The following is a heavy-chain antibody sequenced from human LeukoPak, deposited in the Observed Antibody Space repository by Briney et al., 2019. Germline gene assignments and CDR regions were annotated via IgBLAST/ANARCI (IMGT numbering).Heavy chain of an antibody. D-gene: IGHD3-10*01. J-gene: IGHJ2*01. CDR3: ASRNGEAWFDWYFAL. CDR2: IYYTGGT. CDR1: GGSITSSSYY. Sequence: SETLSLTCSVSGGSITSSSYYWGWIRQPPEKGLEWIGSIYYTGGTYYSPSLKSRVTISVDTSKNQFSLKLSSVTAADTAVYYCASRNGEAWFDWYFALWGRGTLVTVSS. V-gene: IGHV4-39*01.